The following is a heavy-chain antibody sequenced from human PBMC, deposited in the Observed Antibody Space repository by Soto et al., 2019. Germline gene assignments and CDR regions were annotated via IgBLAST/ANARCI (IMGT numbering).Heavy chain of an antibody. CDR1: GYTFTSYG. CDR2: ISAYNGNT. J-gene: IGHJ4*02. Sequence: ASVKVSCKASGYTFTSYGISWVRQAPGQGLEWMGWISAYNGNTNYAQKLQGRVTMTTDTSTSTAYMELRSLRSDDTAVYYCARLEFLYTGTTSGLADYWGQGTLVTVSS. V-gene: IGHV1-18*01. CDR3: ARLEFLYTGTTSGLADY. D-gene: IGHD1-1*01.